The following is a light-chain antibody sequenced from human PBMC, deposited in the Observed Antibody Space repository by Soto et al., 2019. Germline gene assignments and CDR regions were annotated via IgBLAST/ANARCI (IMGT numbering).Light chain of an antibody. CDR3: QQYGSSPWT. J-gene: IGKJ1*01. Sequence: EIVMTQSPVTLSASPGESATLSCRASQSVDNNVAWYQQKPGQAPRLLIYGASSRATGIPDRFSGSGSGTDFTLTISRLEPEDFAVYYCQQYGSSPWTFGQGTKVDIK. V-gene: IGKV3-20*01. CDR2: GAS. CDR1: QSVDNN.